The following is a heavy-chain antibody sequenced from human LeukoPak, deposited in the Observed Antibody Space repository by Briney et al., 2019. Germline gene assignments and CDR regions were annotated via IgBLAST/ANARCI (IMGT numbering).Heavy chain of an antibody. D-gene: IGHD4-17*01. Sequence: SVKVSCKASGGNFSSYAISWVRQAPGQGLEWMGGIIPIFGTANYAQKFQGRVTITADESTSTAYMELSSLRSEDTAVYYCTVSYDYGDENWFDPWGQGTLVTVSS. CDR2: IIPIFGTA. J-gene: IGHJ5*02. CDR1: GGNFSSYA. CDR3: TVSYDYGDENWFDP. V-gene: IGHV1-69*01.